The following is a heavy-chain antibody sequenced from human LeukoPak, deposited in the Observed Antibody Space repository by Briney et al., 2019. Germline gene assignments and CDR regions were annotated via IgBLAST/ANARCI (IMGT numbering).Heavy chain of an antibody. CDR3: ARGAGYCSSTSCYPEYYYMDV. D-gene: IGHD2-2*03. Sequence: ASVKVSCKASGYTFTSYDINWVRQATGQGLEWMGWMNPNSGNTGYAQKFQGRVTITRNTSISTAYMELSSLRSEDTAVYYCARGAGYCSSTSCYPEYYYMDVWGKGTTVTVSS. V-gene: IGHV1-8*03. J-gene: IGHJ6*03. CDR1: GYTFTSYD. CDR2: MNPNSGNT.